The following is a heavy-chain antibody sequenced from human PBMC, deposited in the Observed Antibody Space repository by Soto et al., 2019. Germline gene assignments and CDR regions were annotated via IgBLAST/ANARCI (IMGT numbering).Heavy chain of an antibody. V-gene: IGHV3-30*18. Sequence: QVQLVESGGGVVQPGRSLKLSCAASGFTFSNYGIHWVRQAAGKGLEWVALISYDGSNKDYADSVKGRFTISRDNSKNTLYLQMNSLRVEDTAVYYCAKRRPYGSGSYHPFDYWGQGTLVTVSS. D-gene: IGHD3-10*01. CDR1: GFTFSNYG. CDR3: AKRRPYGSGSYHPFDY. J-gene: IGHJ4*02. CDR2: ISYDGSNK.